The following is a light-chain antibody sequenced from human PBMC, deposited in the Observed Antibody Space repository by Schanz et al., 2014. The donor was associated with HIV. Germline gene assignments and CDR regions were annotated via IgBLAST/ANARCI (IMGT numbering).Light chain of an antibody. CDR2: VNH. CDR1: AFNIGQNY. J-gene: IGLJ2*01. CDR3: ATWDTFLNGVV. Sequence: QSVLTQPPSMSAAPGQRVTISCAGSAFNIGQNYVSWFQQFPGTAPKLLIYVNHQRPSDIPDRFSGSKTGTSATLAITGLQTEDEADYYCATWDTFLNGVVFGGGTKLTVL. V-gene: IGLV1-51*01.